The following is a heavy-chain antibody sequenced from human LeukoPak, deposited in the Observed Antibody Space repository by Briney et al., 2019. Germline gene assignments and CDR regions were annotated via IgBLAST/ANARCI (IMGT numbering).Heavy chain of an antibody. CDR3: AKKGDGSGSYYMDFDY. V-gene: IGHV3-23*01. D-gene: IGHD3-10*01. Sequence: GGSLRLSCAASGFTFSDYAMNWVRQAPGKGLQWVSTISGSGVSTYYADSAKGRFTISRDNSKNTLFLHMNSLRAEDTAVYYCAKKGDGSGSYYMDFDYWGQGTLVTVSS. CDR1: GFTFSDYA. CDR2: ISGSGVST. J-gene: IGHJ4*02.